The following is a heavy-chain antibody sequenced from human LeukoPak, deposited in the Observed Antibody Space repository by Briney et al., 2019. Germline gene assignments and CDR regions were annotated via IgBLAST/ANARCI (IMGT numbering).Heavy chain of an antibody. CDR1: VFTFSSYA. D-gene: IGHD4-17*01. CDR3: AKEPGQDDYGDKDAFDI. J-gene: IGHJ3*02. V-gene: IGHV3-23*01. Sequence: GGSLRLSCAASVFTFSSYAMSWVRQAPGKGLEWVSAISGSGGSTYYADSVKGRFTISRDNSKNTLYLQMNSLRAEDTAVYYCAKEPGQDDYGDKDAFDIWGQGTMVTVSS. CDR2: ISGSGGST.